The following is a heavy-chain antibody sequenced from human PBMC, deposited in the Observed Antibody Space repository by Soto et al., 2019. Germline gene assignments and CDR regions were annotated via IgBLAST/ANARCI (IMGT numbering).Heavy chain of an antibody. J-gene: IGHJ6*03. CDR1: GYTFTSYD. CDR2: MNPNSGNT. V-gene: IGHV1-8*01. Sequence: ASVKVSCKASGYTFTSYDINWVRQATGQGLEWMGWMNPNSGNTGYAQKFQGRVTMTRNTSISTAYKEMSSLRSEDTAVYYCARTVFGPDLLADSFVDYYYYMDVWGQGTTVTVSS. D-gene: IGHD3-9*01. CDR3: ARTVFGPDLLADSFVDYYYYMDV.